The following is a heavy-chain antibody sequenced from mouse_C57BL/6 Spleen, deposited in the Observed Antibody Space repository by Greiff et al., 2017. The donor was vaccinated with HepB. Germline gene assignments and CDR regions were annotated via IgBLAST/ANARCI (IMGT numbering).Heavy chain of an antibody. CDR3: ARLTIYYDYDSAMDY. D-gene: IGHD2-4*01. CDR1: GYTFTSYW. V-gene: IGHV1-55*01. J-gene: IGHJ4*01. CDR2: IYPGSGST. Sequence: VQLQQPGAELVKPGASVKMSCKASGYTFTSYWITWVKQRPGQGLEWIGDIYPGSGSTNYNEKFKSKATLTVDTSSSTAYMQLSSLTSEDSAVYYCARLTIYYDYDSAMDYWGQGTSVTVSS.